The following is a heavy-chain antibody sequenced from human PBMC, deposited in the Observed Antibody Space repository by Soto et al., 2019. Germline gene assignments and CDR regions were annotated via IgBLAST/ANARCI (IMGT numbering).Heavy chain of an antibody. CDR2: ISGSGGST. Sequence: GGSLRLSCAASGFTFSSYAMSWVRQAPGKGLEWVSAISGSGGSTYYADSVKGRFTISRDNSKNTLYLQMNSLRAEDTAVYSCAKSLSYDDVWRSYYYYGMDVWGQGTTVTVSS. CDR3: AKSLSYDDVWRSYYYYGMDV. D-gene: IGHD3-16*01. V-gene: IGHV3-23*01. J-gene: IGHJ6*02. CDR1: GFTFSSYA.